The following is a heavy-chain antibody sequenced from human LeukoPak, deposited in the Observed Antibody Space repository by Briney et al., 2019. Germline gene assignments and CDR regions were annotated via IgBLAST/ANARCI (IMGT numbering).Heavy chain of an antibody. J-gene: IGHJ4*02. CDR1: GFTFSSYA. CDR3: AKDTSLQETNYYDSSAYFDY. V-gene: IGHV3-23*01. Sequence: PGGSLRLSCAASGFTFSSYAINWVRQVPGKGLEWVSRISGSGGGTHYVDSVKGRFTISRDNSKNTLYLQMNSLRVEDTAVYYCAKDTSLQETNYYDSSAYFDYWGQGTLVTVSS. CDR2: ISGSGGGT. D-gene: IGHD3-22*01.